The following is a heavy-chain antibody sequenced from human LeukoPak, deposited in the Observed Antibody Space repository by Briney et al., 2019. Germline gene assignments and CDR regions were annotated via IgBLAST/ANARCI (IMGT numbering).Heavy chain of an antibody. J-gene: IGHJ4*02. V-gene: IGHV1-69*06. Sequence: SVKVSCKASGGTFSSYAISWVRQAPGQGLEWMGRIIPIFGTANYAQKFQGRVTITADKSTSTAYMELSSLRSEDMAVYYCASTVSGSLEMDYWGQGTLVTVSS. CDR3: ASTVSGSLEMDY. D-gene: IGHD3-3*01. CDR2: IIPIFGTA. CDR1: GGTFSSYA.